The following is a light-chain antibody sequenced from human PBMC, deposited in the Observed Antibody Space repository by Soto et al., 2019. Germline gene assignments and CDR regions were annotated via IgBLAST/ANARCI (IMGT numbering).Light chain of an antibody. J-gene: IGLJ1*01. V-gene: IGLV2-14*01. CDR2: EVS. Sequence: QSVLTQPASVSGCPGQSITISCTGTSSDVGGYNYVSWYQQHPGKAPKLMIYEVSNRPSGVSNRFSGSKSGNTASLTISGLQTEDEADYFCFSFTTDWTHVFGTGTKVTVL. CDR1: SSDVGGYNY. CDR3: FSFTTDWTHV.